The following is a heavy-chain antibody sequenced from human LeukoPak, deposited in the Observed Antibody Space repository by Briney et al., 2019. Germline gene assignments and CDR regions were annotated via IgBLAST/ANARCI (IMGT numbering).Heavy chain of an antibody. J-gene: IGHJ4*02. Sequence: ASVKVSLKASGYTFTSYGISWVRQAPGQGLEWMGWISAYNGNTNYAQKLQGRVTMTTDTSTSTAYMELRSLRSDDTAVYYCASDLGYCSGGSCYPVPGYWGQGTLVTVSS. V-gene: IGHV1-18*01. CDR1: GYTFTSYG. CDR2: ISAYNGNT. CDR3: ASDLGYCSGGSCYPVPGY. D-gene: IGHD2-15*01.